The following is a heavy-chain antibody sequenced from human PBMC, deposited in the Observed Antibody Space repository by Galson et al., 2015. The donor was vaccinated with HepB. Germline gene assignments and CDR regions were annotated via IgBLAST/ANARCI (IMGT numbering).Heavy chain of an antibody. J-gene: IGHJ4*02. CDR2: IIPILGTA. D-gene: IGHD2-15*01. CDR3: ASYCSGGSCYSDWQYYFDY. CDR1: GGTFSSYA. V-gene: IGHV1-69*04. Sequence: SVKVSCKASGGTFSSYAISWVRQAPGQGLEWMGRIIPILGTANYAQKFQGRVTITADKSTSTAYMELSSLRSEDTAVYYCASYCSGGSCYSDWQYYFDYWGQGTLVTVSS.